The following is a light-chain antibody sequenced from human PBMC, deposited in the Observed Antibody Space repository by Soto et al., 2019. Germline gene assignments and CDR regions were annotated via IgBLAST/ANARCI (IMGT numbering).Light chain of an antibody. CDR3: HHRSNWPYT. V-gene: IGKV3-11*01. CDR1: QSVRTY. CDR2: DVS. J-gene: IGKJ2*01. Sequence: EIVLTQSPATLSLSPGERATLSCRASQSVRTYLTWYQQKPGQAPRVLIYDVSNRATGIPARFSCSGSGTDFTITISSLDPEDFAVYSCHHRSNWPYTFGEGTSLQIK.